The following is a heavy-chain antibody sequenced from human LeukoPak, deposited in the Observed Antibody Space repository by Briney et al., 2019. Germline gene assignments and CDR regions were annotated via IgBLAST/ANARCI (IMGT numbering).Heavy chain of an antibody. CDR3: AREIGYCSSTSCYYYCYYMDV. V-gene: IGHV4-4*07. J-gene: IGHJ6*03. Sequence: SETLSLTCTVSGGSISSYYWSWIRQPAGKGLEWIGRIYTSGSTNYNPSLKSRVTISVDKSKNQFSLKLSSVTAADTAVYYCAREIGYCSSTSCYYYCYYMDVWGKGTTVTVSS. D-gene: IGHD2-2*01. CDR1: GGSISSYY. CDR2: IYTSGST.